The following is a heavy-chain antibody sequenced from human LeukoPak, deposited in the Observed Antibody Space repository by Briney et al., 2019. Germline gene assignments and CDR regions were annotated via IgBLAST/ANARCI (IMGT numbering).Heavy chain of an antibody. V-gene: IGHV3-30*04. D-gene: IGHD6-19*01. CDR2: TSYDGSKK. J-gene: IGHJ6*03. Sequence: PGSSLRLSCAASGFTFSNYAFHWVRQAPGKGLEGVALTSYDGSKKYYADSVKGRFTLSRDNSKNTLSLQMNSLRAEDTDVYYCARVDSSDWNAYFYYLDVWGKGTTVTVSS. CDR3: ARVDSSDWNAYFYYLDV. CDR1: GFTFSNYA.